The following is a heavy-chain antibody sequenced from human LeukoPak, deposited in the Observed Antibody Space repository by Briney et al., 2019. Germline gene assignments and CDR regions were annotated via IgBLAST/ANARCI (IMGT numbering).Heavy chain of an antibody. CDR3: ARDLTETEDIVVVPDAVDY. D-gene: IGHD2-2*01. Sequence: ASVNVSCKASRYTLTHYYMHGVRRAPGQGLAGMGCINHNSGGTKYAKKFQGRVNMTRDTYISTAYMELSRLRSEDTAVYYCARDLTETEDIVVVPDAVDYWGQGTLVTVSS. CDR2: INHNSGGT. J-gene: IGHJ4*02. V-gene: IGHV1-2*02. CDR1: RYTLTHYY.